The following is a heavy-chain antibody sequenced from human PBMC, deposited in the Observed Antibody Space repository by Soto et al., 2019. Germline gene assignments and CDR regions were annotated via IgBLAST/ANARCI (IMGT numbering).Heavy chain of an antibody. J-gene: IGHJ6*02. V-gene: IGHV1-69*06. CDR2: IIPIFGTA. D-gene: IGHD2-2*01. Sequence: QVQLVQSGAEVKKPGSSVKVSCKASGGTFSSYAISWVRQAPGQGLEWMGGIIPIFGTANYAQKFQGRVTITADKPTSTAYMELSSLRSEDTAVYYCARDPPTYCSSTSCNYRDYGMDVWGQGTTVTVSS. CDR1: GGTFSSYA. CDR3: ARDPPTYCSSTSCNYRDYGMDV.